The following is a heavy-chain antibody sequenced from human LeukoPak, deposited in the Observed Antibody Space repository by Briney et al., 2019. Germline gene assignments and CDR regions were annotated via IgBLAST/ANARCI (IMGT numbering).Heavy chain of an antibody. V-gene: IGHV1-2*02. CDR3: ARVFRSITARLDFDY. D-gene: IGHD6-6*01. J-gene: IGHJ4*02. CDR1: GYTFTGYY. CDR2: INPNSGGT. Sequence: ASVKVSCKASGYTFTGYYMHWVRQAPGQGLEWMGWINPNSGGTNYAQKFQGRVTMTRDTSITTAYMELSRLRSDDTAVYYCARVFRSITARLDFDYWGQGSLVTVSS.